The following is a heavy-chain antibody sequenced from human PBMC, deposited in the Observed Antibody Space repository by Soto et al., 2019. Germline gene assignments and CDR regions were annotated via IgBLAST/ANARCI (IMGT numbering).Heavy chain of an antibody. D-gene: IGHD2-2*01. CDR3: ASLGLEVVPADGTHY. V-gene: IGHV4-39*01. Sequence: SETLSLTCTVSGVSISSSSCYWGWSRQPPGKGLEWIGSIYYSGSTYYNPSLKSRVTISVDTSKNQFSLKLSSVTAADTAVYYCASLGLEVVPADGTHYWGQGTLVTVS. CDR2: IYYSGST. CDR1: GVSISSSSCY. J-gene: IGHJ4*02.